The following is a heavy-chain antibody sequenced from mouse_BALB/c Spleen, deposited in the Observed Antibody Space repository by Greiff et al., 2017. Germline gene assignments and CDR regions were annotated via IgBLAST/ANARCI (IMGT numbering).Heavy chain of an antibody. CDR2: ISNGGGST. Sequence: EVKLMESGGGLVQPGGSLKLSCAASGFTFSSYTMSWVRQTPEKRLEWVAYISNGGGSTYYPDTVKGRFTISRDNAKNTLYLQMSSLRSEDTAMYYCARDEGNYPATWFAYWGQGTLVTVSA. CDR3: ARDEGNYPATWFAY. CDR1: GFTFSSYT. V-gene: IGHV5-12-2*01. D-gene: IGHD2-1*01. J-gene: IGHJ3*01.